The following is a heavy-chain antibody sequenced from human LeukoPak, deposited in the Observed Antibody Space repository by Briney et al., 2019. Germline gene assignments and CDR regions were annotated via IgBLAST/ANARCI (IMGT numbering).Heavy chain of an antibody. J-gene: IGHJ4*02. CDR3: ARDEYSYGYVY. V-gene: IGHV4-34*01. CDR2: INHSGST. Sequence: SETLSLTCAVYGGSFSGYYWGWIRQPPGKGLEWIGEINHSGSTNYNPSLKSRVTMSVDTSKNQFSLKLRSVTAADTAVYYCARDEYSYGYVYWGQGTLVTVSS. CDR1: GGSFSGYY. D-gene: IGHD5-18*01.